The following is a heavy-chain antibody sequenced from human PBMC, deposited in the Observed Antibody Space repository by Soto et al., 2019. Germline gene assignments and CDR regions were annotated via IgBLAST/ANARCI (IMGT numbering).Heavy chain of an antibody. CDR3: TRHFSMKSIAARQLFDY. D-gene: IGHD6-6*01. CDR1: GFTFSGSA. J-gene: IGHJ4*02. CDR2: IRSKANSYAT. Sequence: PGGSLRLSCAASGFTFSGSATHWVRQASGKGLEWVGRIRSKANSYATAYAASVKGRFTISRDDSKNTAYLQMNSLKTGDTAVYYCTRHFSMKSIAARQLFDYWGQGTLVTVSS. V-gene: IGHV3-73*01.